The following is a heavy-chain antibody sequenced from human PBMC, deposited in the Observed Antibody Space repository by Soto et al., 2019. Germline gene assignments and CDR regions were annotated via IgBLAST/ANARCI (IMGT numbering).Heavy chain of an antibody. J-gene: IGHJ6*04. D-gene: IGHD4-17*01. Sequence: SETLSLTCTVAGGSISSSSYYWGWIRQHPGKGLEWIGSIYYSGSTYYNPSLKSRVTISVDTSKNQFSLKLSSVTAADTAVYYCASCDVDSYGPPVYSGDGRDVWVKWSMLTVSS. CDR1: GGSISSSSYY. V-gene: IGHV4-39*07. CDR3: ASCDVDSYGPPVYSGDGRDV. CDR2: IYYSGST.